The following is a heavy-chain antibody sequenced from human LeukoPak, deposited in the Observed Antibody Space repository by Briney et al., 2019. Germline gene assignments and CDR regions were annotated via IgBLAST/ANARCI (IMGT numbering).Heavy chain of an antibody. CDR1: GYTFTGYY. V-gene: IGHV1-2*02. J-gene: IGHJ4*02. CDR2: INPNSGGT. D-gene: IGHD2-15*01. Sequence: ASVKVSCKASGYTFTGYYMHWVRQAPGQGLEWMGWINPNSGGTNYAQKFQGRVTMTEDTSTDTAYMELSSLRSEDTAVYYCATPRYCSGGSCFYYFDYWGQGTLVTVSS. CDR3: ATPRYCSGGSCFYYFDY.